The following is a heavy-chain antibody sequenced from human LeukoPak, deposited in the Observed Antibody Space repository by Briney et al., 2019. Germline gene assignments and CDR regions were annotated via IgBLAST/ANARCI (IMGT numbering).Heavy chain of an antibody. Sequence: PSETLSLTCTVSGGSISSYYWSWIRQPPGKGLEWIGYIYYSGSTNYNPSLKSRVTISVDTSKNQFSLKLSSVTAADTAVYYCATWAASSTFDIWGQGTMVTVSS. CDR3: ATWAASSTFDI. V-gene: IGHV4-59*08. CDR1: GGSISSYY. D-gene: IGHD1-26*01. CDR2: IYYSGST. J-gene: IGHJ3*02.